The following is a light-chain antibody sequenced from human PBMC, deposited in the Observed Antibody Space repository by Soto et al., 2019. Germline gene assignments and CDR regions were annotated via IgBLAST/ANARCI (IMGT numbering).Light chain of an antibody. CDR3: QQYGSSPPT. CDR2: GAS. CDR1: QSVNSNY. Sequence: EIVLTQSPGTLSLSPGERATLSCRASQSVNSNYLAWYRRKPGQAPSLLIYGASTRATGIPGRCSGSGSGTDFTLTITRLEPEDFAVYSCQQYGSSPPTFGQGTKVEIK. J-gene: IGKJ1*01. V-gene: IGKV3-20*01.